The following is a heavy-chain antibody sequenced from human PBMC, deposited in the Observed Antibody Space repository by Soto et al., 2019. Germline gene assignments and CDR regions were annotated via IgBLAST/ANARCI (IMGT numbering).Heavy chain of an antibody. V-gene: IGHV3-30*03. J-gene: IGHJ5*02. CDR1: GFTFSSYG. CDR3: ARSSGADTAYSSSSVPWAP. Sequence: GGSMRLSCAASGFTFSSYGRHWVRQAPGKGLEWVAVISYDGSNKYYADSVKGRFTISRDNSKNTLYLQMNSLRAEDTAVYYCARSSGADTAYSSSSVPWAPWGQGTLVTVSS. CDR2: ISYDGSNK. D-gene: IGHD6-13*01.